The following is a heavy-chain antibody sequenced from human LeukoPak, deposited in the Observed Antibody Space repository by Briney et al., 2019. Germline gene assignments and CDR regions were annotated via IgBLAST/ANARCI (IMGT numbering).Heavy chain of an antibody. CDR3: ARDYQGGYGDKTVDY. D-gene: IGHD5-18*01. CDR1: GGSISSYY. J-gene: IGHJ4*02. Sequence: SETLSLTCTVSGGSISSYYWGWIRQPPGKGLEWIGSIYYSGSTYYNPSLKSRVTISVDTSKNQFSLKLSSVTAADTAVYYCARDYQGGYGDKTVDYWGQGTLVTVSS. V-gene: IGHV4-39*02. CDR2: IYYSGST.